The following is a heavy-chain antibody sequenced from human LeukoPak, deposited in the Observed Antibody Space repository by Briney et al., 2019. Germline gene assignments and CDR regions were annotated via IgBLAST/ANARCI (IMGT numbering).Heavy chain of an antibody. CDR2: IIPIFGTA. D-gene: IGHD3-22*01. V-gene: IGHV1-69*13. CDR3: ARGREITLIATRYYFDY. Sequence: GASVKVSCKASGGTFSSYAISWVRQAPGQGLEWMGGIIPIFGTANYARKFQGRVTITADESTTTAYMELSSLRSEDTAVYYCARGREITLIATRYYFDYWGQGTLVTVSS. J-gene: IGHJ4*02. CDR1: GGTFSSYA.